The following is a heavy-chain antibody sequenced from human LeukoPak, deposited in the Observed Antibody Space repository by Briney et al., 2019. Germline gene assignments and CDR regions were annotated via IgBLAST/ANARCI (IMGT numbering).Heavy chain of an antibody. D-gene: IGHD3-22*01. Sequence: GGSLRLSCAASGFTLDDYAMHWVRQAPGKGLEWVSGISWNSGSIGYADSVKGRFTISRDDAKNSLYLQMNSLRAEDTALYYCAKDMGNYYDSSGYLTFDYWGQGTLVTVSS. V-gene: IGHV3-9*01. J-gene: IGHJ4*02. CDR1: GFTLDDYA. CDR2: ISWNSGSI. CDR3: AKDMGNYYDSSGYLTFDY.